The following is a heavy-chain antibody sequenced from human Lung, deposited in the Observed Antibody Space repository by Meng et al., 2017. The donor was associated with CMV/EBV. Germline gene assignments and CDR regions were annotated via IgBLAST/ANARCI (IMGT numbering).Heavy chain of an antibody. Sequence: ASXXVSCKASGYTFTGYYMHWVRQAPGQGPEWMGWINPNSGGTNYAQKFQGRVTMNRDTSISTAYMELRRLRSDDTAVYYCARDLDWNYEYWGQGTLVTVSS. CDR1: GYTFTGYY. CDR3: ARDLDWNYEY. J-gene: IGHJ4*02. CDR2: INPNSGGT. D-gene: IGHD1-7*01. V-gene: IGHV1-2*02.